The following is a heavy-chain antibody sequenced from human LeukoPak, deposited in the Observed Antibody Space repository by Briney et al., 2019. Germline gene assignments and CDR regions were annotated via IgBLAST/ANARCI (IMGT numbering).Heavy chain of an antibody. J-gene: IGHJ6*02. CDR2: IWYDGSNK. V-gene: IGHV3-33*01. D-gene: IGHD4-17*01. Sequence: GGSLRLSCAASGFTFSSYGMHWVRQAPGKGLEWVAVIWYDGSNKYYADSVKGRFTISRDNSKNTLYLQMNSLRAEDTAVYYCARPFYSDDDYYYGMDVWGQGTTVTVSS. CDR3: ARPFYSDDDYYYGMDV. CDR1: GFTFSSYG.